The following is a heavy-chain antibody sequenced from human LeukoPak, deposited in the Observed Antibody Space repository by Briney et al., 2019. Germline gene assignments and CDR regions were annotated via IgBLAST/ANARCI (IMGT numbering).Heavy chain of an antibody. J-gene: IGHJ4*02. CDR1: GYSFTNYW. Sequence: GESLKISCKGSGYSFTNYWIGWVRQMPGKGLEWMGIIYPPDSHTTYSPSFQGQVTISADKSISTAYLQWSSLKASDTAMYYCARLCVSPQSRYFQPWGQGTLVTVSS. CDR2: IYPPDSHT. CDR3: ARLCVSPQSRYFQP. V-gene: IGHV5-51*01. D-gene: IGHD3-9*01.